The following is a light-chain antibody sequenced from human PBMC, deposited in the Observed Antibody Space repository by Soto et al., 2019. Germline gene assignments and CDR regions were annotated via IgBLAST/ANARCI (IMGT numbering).Light chain of an antibody. CDR3: MQGTDWPRT. CDR2: KVS. J-gene: IGKJ1*01. CDR1: ESLVHGDGNTY. V-gene: IGKV2-30*02. Sequence: DVVMTQSPLSLPVTLGQPASISCRSLESLVHGDGNTYLNWFQQRPGQSPRRLIYKVSNRDSGVPDRFSGSGSGTDFTLKISRVEAEDIGLYFCMQGTDWPRTFGQGTKVDIK.